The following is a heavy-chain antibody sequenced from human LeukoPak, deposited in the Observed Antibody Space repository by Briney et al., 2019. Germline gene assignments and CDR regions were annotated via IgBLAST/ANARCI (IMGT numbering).Heavy chain of an antibody. Sequence: ASVKVSCKASGYTFTGYYMHWVRQAPGQGLEWMGWINPNSGGTNYAQKFQGRVTMTRDTSISTAYMELSRLRSDDTAVYYCAREQVVVVITAYYYYGMDVWGQGTTVTVSS. CDR3: AREQVVVVITAYYYYGMDV. V-gene: IGHV1-2*02. J-gene: IGHJ6*02. CDR2: INPNSGGT. D-gene: IGHD3-22*01. CDR1: GYTFTGYY.